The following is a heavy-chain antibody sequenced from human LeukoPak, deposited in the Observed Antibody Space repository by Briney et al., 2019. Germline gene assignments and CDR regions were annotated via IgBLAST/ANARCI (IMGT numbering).Heavy chain of an antibody. D-gene: IGHD2-2*01. V-gene: IGHV3-7*02. CDR3: ARKYCSTTSCLFDN. CDR2: IKQDGSEK. J-gene: IGHJ4*02. CDR1: GFTFSRNW. Sequence: GGSLRLSCAASGFTFSRNWMSWVRQAPGKGLEWVANIKQDGSEKYYVDSVKGRFTISRDNAKNSLYLQMNSLRAEDTAVYYCARKYCSTTSCLFDNWGQGTLVTVSS.